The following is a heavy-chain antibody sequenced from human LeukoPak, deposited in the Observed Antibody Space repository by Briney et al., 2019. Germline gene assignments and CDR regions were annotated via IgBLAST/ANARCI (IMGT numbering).Heavy chain of an antibody. CDR2: ISTDGGST. Sequence: GSLRLSCAASGLTFSGYAMHWVRQAPGKGLEYVSAISTDGGSTYYADSVKGRFTISRDNSKNTLYLQMGSLRAEDMAVYYCARDAGSYSFDYWGQGTLVTVSS. CDR1: GLTFSGYA. CDR3: ARDAGSYSFDY. V-gene: IGHV3-64*02. D-gene: IGHD1-26*01. J-gene: IGHJ4*02.